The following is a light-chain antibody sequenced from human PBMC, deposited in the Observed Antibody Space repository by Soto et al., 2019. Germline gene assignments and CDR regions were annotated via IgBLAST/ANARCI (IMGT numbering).Light chain of an antibody. Sequence: DIQMTQSPSSLSASVGDRVTITCRASQNIATYLNWYQQTPGKAPKLLIYTASTLQSGVPSRFSGNGSGTEFTLTISSLQPEDFATFYCQQSYNTPLTFGGGTKVEI. CDR2: TAS. V-gene: IGKV1-39*01. CDR1: QNIATY. CDR3: QQSYNTPLT. J-gene: IGKJ4*01.